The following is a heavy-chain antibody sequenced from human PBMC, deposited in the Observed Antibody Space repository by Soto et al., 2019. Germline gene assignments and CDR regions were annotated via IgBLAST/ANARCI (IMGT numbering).Heavy chain of an antibody. CDR1: GYTFTSYA. CDR3: ARSGGSNNWDAPEDN. J-gene: IGHJ4*02. D-gene: IGHD3-16*01. Sequence: QVQLVQSGAEVKKPGASVTLSCKTSGYTFTSYAISWVRQAPGQGLEWMGWISAYNGKTSYAQDLQDRVTMTTDASARTAYMELKSLRSDDTAVYYCARSGGSNNWDAPEDNWGQGTPVTVSS. V-gene: IGHV1-18*01. CDR2: ISAYNGKT.